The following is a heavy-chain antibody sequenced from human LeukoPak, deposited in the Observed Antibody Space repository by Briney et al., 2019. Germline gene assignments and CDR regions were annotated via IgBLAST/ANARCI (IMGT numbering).Heavy chain of an antibody. Sequence: SETLSLTCAVYGGSFSGYYWSWIRQPPGKGLEWIGEINHSGSTNYNPSLKSRATISVDTSKNQSSLKLSSVTAADTAVYYCARGPRYYYDSSGYALDYWGQETLVTVSS. CDR2: INHSGST. CDR1: GGSFSGYY. J-gene: IGHJ4*02. D-gene: IGHD3-22*01. CDR3: ARGPRYYYDSSGYALDY. V-gene: IGHV4-34*01.